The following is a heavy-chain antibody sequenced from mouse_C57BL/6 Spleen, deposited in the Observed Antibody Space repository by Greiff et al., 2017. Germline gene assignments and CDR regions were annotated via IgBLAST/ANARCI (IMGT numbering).Heavy chain of an antibody. CDR1: GYTFTSYW. Sequence: QVQLQQPGAELVMPGASVKLSCKASGYTFTSYWMHWVKQRPGQGLEWIGEIDPSDSYTNYTQKFKGKSTLTVDKSSSTAYMQRSSLTSEDSAVYYCARRRVATTDYWGQGTTLTVSS. V-gene: IGHV1-69*01. D-gene: IGHD1-1*01. J-gene: IGHJ2*01. CDR2: IDPSDSYT. CDR3: ARRRVATTDY.